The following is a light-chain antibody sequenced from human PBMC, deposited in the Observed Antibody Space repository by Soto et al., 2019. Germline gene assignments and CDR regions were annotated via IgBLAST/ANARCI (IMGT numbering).Light chain of an antibody. CDR3: QQYKSYPYS. CDR2: EAS. CDR1: QSISSW. Sequence: DIQMTQSPSPLSASVGDRVTITCRASQSISSWLAWYQQKPGKAPKVLIYEASILESGVPSRFSGFGSGTEFTLTISSLKPDDFATYYCQQYKSYPYSFAQGTKLEIK. J-gene: IGKJ2*01. V-gene: IGKV1-5*03.